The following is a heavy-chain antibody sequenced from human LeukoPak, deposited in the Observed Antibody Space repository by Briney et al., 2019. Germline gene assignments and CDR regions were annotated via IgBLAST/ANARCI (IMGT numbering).Heavy chain of an antibody. CDR1: GFNFDIYW. J-gene: IGHJ4*02. Sequence: GSLRLSCAASGFNFDIYWMSWVRQAPGKGLEWVANIKQDGSDNYHVDSVRGRFTTSRDNGNNILYLQMNSLRAEDTAVYYCARVGTVITFPPDYWGQGTLVTVSS. CDR2: IKQDGSDN. D-gene: IGHD3-16*01. V-gene: IGHV3-7*01. CDR3: ARVGTVITFPPDY.